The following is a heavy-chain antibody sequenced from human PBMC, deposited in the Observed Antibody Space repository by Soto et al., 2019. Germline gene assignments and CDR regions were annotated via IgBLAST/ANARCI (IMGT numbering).Heavy chain of an antibody. V-gene: IGHV3-48*03. CDR2: ISSSDSAI. D-gene: IGHD3-16*01. J-gene: IGHJ4*02. Sequence: EVQLVESGGGLVQPGGSLRLSCATSGFTFSSYEMNWVRQAPGKGLEWVSYISSSDSAIYYADSVKGRFTISRDNAKNSLYLQMNSLRAEDTAVYYCASLGMATMQGWGQGTLVTVSS. CDR1: GFTFSSYE. CDR3: ASLGMATMQG.